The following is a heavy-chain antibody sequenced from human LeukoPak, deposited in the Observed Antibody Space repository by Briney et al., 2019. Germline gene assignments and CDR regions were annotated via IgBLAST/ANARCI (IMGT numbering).Heavy chain of an antibody. CDR2: IIPIFGTA. CDR3: AAECGGDCYSGWFDR. CDR1: GGTFSSYA. J-gene: IGHJ5*02. V-gene: IGHV1-69*05. D-gene: IGHD2-21*02. Sequence: ASVKVSCKASGGTFSSYAISWVRQAPGQGLEWMGRIIPIFGTANYAQKFQGRVTITTDESTSTAYMELSSLRSEDTAVYYCAAECGGDCYSGWFDRWGQGTLVTVSS.